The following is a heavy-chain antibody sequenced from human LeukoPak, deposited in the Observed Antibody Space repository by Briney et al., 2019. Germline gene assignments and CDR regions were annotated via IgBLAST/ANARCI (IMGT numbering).Heavy chain of an antibody. CDR1: GFTISNYW. CDR2: INQDGSQK. CDR3: ARALAAAGSY. Sequence: GGSLRLSCAASGFTISNYWMSWVRQAPGKGLEWVANINQDGSQKYYVDSVKGRFTISRDNAKNSLYLQMNSLRAEDTAVYYCARALAAAGSYWGQGTWSPSPQ. J-gene: IGHJ4*02. V-gene: IGHV3-7*01. D-gene: IGHD6-25*01.